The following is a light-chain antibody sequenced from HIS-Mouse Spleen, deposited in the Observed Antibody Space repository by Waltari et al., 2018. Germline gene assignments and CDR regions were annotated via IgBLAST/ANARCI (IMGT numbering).Light chain of an antibody. CDR1: TSDVGGYNY. Sequence: QSALTQPRSVSGSPGQSVTISCPGTTSDVGGYNYVPWYQQHHGKAPKLMLYDVSKRPSGVPDRFSGSKSGNTASLTISGLQAEDEADYYCCSYAGSYTWVFGGGTKLTVL. J-gene: IGLJ3*02. CDR2: DVS. CDR3: CSYAGSYTWV. V-gene: IGLV2-11*01.